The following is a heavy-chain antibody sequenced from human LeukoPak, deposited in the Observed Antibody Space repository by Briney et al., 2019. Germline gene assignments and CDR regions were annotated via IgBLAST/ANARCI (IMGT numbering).Heavy chain of an antibody. CDR1: GGSIRSGSYY. Sequence: SDTLSLTCTFSGGSIRSGSYYWCWIRQPAGKGLEWIERIYSSGSTNYNPSSKSPVTISGDTSKNQFSLKLSSVTAADTAVYYCARAGLGYSSGWYLWFDPWGQGTLVTVSS. CDR3: ARAGLGYSSGWYLWFDP. J-gene: IGHJ5*02. V-gene: IGHV4-61*02. D-gene: IGHD6-19*01. CDR2: IYSSGST.